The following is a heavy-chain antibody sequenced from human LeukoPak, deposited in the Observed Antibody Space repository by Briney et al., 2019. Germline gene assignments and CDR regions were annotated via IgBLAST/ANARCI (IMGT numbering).Heavy chain of an antibody. CDR1: GFTFSSYS. CDR3: ARDVHCSGGSCYPDAFDI. V-gene: IGHV3-21*01. Sequence: GGSLRLSWAASGFTFSSYSMNWVRQAPGKGLEWVSSISSSSSYIYYADSVKGRFTISRDNAKNSLYLQMNSLRAEDTAVYYCARDVHCSGGSCYPDAFDIWGQGTMVTVPS. CDR2: ISSSSSYI. J-gene: IGHJ3*02. D-gene: IGHD2-15*01.